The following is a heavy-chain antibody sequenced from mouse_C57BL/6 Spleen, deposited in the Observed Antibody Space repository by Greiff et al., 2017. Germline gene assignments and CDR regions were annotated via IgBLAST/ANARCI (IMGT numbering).Heavy chain of an antibody. CDR3: ARRGTFWFAY. Sequence: QVQLKESGAELVKPGASVKISCKASGYAFSSYWMNWVKQRPGKGLEWIGQIYPGDGDTNYNGKFKGKATLTADKSSSTAYMQLSSLTSEDSAVYFCARRGTFWFAYWGQGTLVTVSA. CDR2: IYPGDGDT. J-gene: IGHJ3*01. D-gene: IGHD3-3*01. CDR1: GYAFSSYW. V-gene: IGHV1-80*01.